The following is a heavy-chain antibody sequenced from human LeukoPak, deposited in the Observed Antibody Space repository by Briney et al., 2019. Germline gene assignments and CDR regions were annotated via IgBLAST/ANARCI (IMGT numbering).Heavy chain of an antibody. CDR3: ARVAITMVRGVISNWFDP. CDR2: INPNSGGT. D-gene: IGHD3-10*01. V-gene: IGHV1-2*02. J-gene: IGHJ5*02. CDR1: GYTFTGYY. Sequence: ASVKVSCKASGYTFTGYYMHWARQAPGQGLEWMGWINPNSGGTNYAQKFQGRVTMARDTSISTAYMELSRLRSDDTAVYYCARVAITMVRGVISNWFDPWGQGTLVTVSS.